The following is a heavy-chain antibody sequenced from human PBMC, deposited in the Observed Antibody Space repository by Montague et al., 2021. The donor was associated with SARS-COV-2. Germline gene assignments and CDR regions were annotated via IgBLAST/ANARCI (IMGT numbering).Heavy chain of an antibody. V-gene: IGHV4-34*01. J-gene: IGHJ6*03. CDR3: ARLGDGVVPSPILGVGPYYSYYYMDV. CDR2: IHHGGST. CDR1: GGFFSTYS. Sequence: SETLSLTCAVHGGFFSTYSWNWIRQPPGKGLEWIGEIHHGGSTNYNPSLKSRVTISADTSKNQFALKLTSVAAADTAVYYCARLGDGVVPSPILGVGPYYSYYYMDVWGQGTTVTVSS. D-gene: IGHD3-10*01.